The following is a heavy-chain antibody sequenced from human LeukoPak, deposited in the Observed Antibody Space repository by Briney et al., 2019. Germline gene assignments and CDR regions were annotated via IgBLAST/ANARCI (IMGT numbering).Heavy chain of an antibody. Sequence: GGSLRLSCAASGFTVSSNYMSWVRQAPGKGLEWVSAISRNGDDRYYTDSVKGRFTVSRDTSKNTLYLEMNFVRVDDTAIYYCANENDYLDFWGQGVLVTVSS. CDR2: ISRNGDDR. V-gene: IGHV3-23*01. CDR3: ANENDYLDF. CDR1: GFTVSSNY. J-gene: IGHJ4*02.